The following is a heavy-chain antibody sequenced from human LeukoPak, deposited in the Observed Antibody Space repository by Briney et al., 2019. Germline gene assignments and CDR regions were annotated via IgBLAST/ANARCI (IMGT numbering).Heavy chain of an antibody. V-gene: IGHV1-46*01. CDR1: GYTXTRYF. CDR3: ARGLGIAEYNFDY. Sequence: ASVKVSCKASGYTXTRYFIHWVRQAPGQGLEWVGIINPSGGGTNYAQKFQGRVTMTRDTSTSTFYMELSSLKSEDTAVYYCARGLGIAEYNFDYWGQGTLVTVSS. CDR2: INPSGGGT. D-gene: IGHD6-13*01. J-gene: IGHJ4*02.